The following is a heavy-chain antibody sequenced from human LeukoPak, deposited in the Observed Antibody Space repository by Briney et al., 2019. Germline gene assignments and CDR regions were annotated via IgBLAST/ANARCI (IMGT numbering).Heavy chain of an antibody. CDR2: INADGSGT. CDR3: ATWAFYHNLDV. V-gene: IGHV3-43*02. Sequence: GRALRLSCAASGFTIGPYAMYWVRQAPGRGLEWVSVINADGSGTVYADSVRGRFTTSRDNSKNSLYLQMNSLTSEATALYYCATWAFYHNLDVWGQGTTVIVSS. D-gene: IGHD2/OR15-2a*01. J-gene: IGHJ6*02. CDR1: GFTIGPYA.